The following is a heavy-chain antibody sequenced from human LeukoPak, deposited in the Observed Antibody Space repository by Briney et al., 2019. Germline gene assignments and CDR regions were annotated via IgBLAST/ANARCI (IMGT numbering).Heavy chain of an antibody. Sequence: AGASLRLSCAASGFTFSNYAMSWVRQAPGQGLEWVSAIVGSGGSTYYADSVKGRFTISRDNSKNTLFLQMNSLRVEDTALYYCSKWGDYDVLTGYYDSDFWGQGTLVTVSS. D-gene: IGHD3-9*01. J-gene: IGHJ4*02. CDR3: SKWGDYDVLTGYYDSDF. V-gene: IGHV3-23*01. CDR2: IVGSGGST. CDR1: GFTFSNYA.